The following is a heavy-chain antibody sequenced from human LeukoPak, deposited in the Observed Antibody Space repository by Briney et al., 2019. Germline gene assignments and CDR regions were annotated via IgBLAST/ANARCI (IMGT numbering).Heavy chain of an antibody. V-gene: IGHV3-23*01. CDR3: AKGRSGYSYGGIDY. Sequence: GGSLRLSCAASGFTFSSYAMSWVRQAPGKGLEWVSAISGSGGSTYYADSVKGRFTTSRDNSKNTLYLQMNSLRAEDTAVYYCAKGRSGYSYGGIDYWGQGTLVTVSS. J-gene: IGHJ4*02. CDR2: ISGSGGST. CDR1: GFTFSSYA. D-gene: IGHD5-18*01.